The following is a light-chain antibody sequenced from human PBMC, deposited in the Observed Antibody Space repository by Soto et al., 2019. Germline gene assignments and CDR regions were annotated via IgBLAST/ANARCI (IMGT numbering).Light chain of an antibody. CDR2: EVT. Sequence: QSALTQPASVSGSPGQSVTISCTGTSSDVGDYNYVSWYQQHPGKAPKLIIYEVTNRPSGVSHRFSGSKSGNTASLTISGIQAEDEADYYCSSYKGDSSTVFGGGTQLTVL. CDR3: SSYKGDSSTV. CDR1: SSDVGDYNY. V-gene: IGLV2-14*01. J-gene: IGLJ7*01.